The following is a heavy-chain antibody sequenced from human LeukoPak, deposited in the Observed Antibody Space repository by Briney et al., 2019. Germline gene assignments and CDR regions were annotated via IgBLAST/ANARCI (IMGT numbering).Heavy chain of an antibody. D-gene: IGHD5-18*01. V-gene: IGHV1-2*02. CDR2: INPNSGGT. Sequence: GASVKVPCKASGYTFSGYYMHWVRQAPGQGLEWMGWINPNSGGTNYAQKFQGRVTMTEDTSTDTAYMELSSLRSEDTAVYYCAPKVLRSGYSYGFGNYWGQGTLVTVSS. J-gene: IGHJ4*02. CDR3: APKVLRSGYSYGFGNY. CDR1: GYTFSGYY.